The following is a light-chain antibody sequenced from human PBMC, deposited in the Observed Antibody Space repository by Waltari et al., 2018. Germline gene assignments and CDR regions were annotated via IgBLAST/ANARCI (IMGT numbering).Light chain of an antibody. CDR2: EVS. Sequence: SALTQPASVSGSPGQSITISCTGTTSAVGGSNYVSWYQQDPGKAPKRIIFEVSNRPSGVSNRFSGSKSGNTASLTISGLQAEDDADYYCASFRSDSTYVFGTGTKVTVL. CDR1: TSAVGGSNY. J-gene: IGLJ1*01. V-gene: IGLV2-14*01. CDR3: ASFRSDSTYV.